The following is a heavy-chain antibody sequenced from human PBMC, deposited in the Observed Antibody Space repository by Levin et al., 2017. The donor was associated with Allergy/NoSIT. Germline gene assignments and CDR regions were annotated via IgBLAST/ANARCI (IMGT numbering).Heavy chain of an antibody. V-gene: IGHV1-2*02. D-gene: IGHD6-13*01. CDR2: INPNSGGT. CDR3: ARDLLSRIPAGGVLSAP. Sequence: GESLKISCKASGYTFTGYYMHWVRQAPGQGLEWMGWINPNSGGTNYAQKFQGRVTMTRDTSISTAYMELSRLRSDDTAVYYCARDLLSRIPAGGVLSAPWGQGTLVTVSS. J-gene: IGHJ5*02. CDR1: GYTFTGYY.